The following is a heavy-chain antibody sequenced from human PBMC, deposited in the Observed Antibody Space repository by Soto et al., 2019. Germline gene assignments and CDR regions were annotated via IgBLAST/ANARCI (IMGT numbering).Heavy chain of an antibody. Sequence: SETLSLTCAVSGGAISSSNCWSLLRQPPGKGLEWIGEIYHSGSTNYNPSLKSRVTISVDKSKNQFSLKLSSVTAADTAVYYCARAATVTRYFDYWGQGTLVTVSS. CDR2: IYHSGST. J-gene: IGHJ4*02. CDR1: GGAISSSNC. V-gene: IGHV4-4*02. CDR3: ARAATVTRYFDY. D-gene: IGHD4-17*01.